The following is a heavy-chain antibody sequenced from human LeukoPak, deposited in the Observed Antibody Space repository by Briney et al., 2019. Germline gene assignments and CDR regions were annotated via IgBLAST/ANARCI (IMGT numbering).Heavy chain of an antibody. CDR2: INPNSGGT. Sequence: ASVKVSCKASGYTFTGYYMHWVRQAPGQGLEWMGWINPNSGGTNYAQKFQGRVTMTRDTSISTAYMELSRLRSDDTAVYYCAISSSWYADYYYYGMDVWGQGTTVTVSS. V-gene: IGHV1-2*02. J-gene: IGHJ6*02. CDR3: AISSSWYADYYYYGMDV. CDR1: GYTFTGYY. D-gene: IGHD6-13*01.